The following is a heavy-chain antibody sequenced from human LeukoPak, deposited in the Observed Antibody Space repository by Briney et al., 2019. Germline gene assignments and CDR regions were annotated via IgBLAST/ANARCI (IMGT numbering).Heavy chain of an antibody. CDR3: ARHPHYDFWSGYYRYFDY. CDR2: IYPGDSDT. J-gene: IGHJ4*02. CDR1: GYSFTSYW. V-gene: IGHV5-51*01. Sequence: GESLKISCKGSGYSFTSYWIGWVRQMPGKGLEWMGIIYPGDSDTRYSPSFQGQVTISADKSISTAYLQWSSLKASDTAMYYCARHPHYDFWSGYYRYFDYWAREPWSPSPQ. D-gene: IGHD3-3*01.